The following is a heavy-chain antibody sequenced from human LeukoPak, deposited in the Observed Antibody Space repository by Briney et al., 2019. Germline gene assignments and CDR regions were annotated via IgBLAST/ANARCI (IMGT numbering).Heavy chain of an antibody. D-gene: IGHD3-9*01. CDR1: GFTFSSYS. Sequence: GGSLRLSCAASGFTFSSYSMNWVRPAPGKGLEWVSSISSSSSYIYYADSVKGRFTISRDNSKNTLYLQMNSLRAEDTAVYYCAKERVDWRYFDYWGQGTLVTVSS. CDR2: ISSSSSYI. J-gene: IGHJ4*02. V-gene: IGHV3-21*01. CDR3: AKERVDWRYFDY.